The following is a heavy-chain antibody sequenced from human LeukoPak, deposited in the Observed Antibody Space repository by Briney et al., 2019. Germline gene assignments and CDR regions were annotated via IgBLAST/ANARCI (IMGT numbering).Heavy chain of an antibody. V-gene: IGHV3-30*02. D-gene: IGHD5-24*01. CDR2: IRYDGSNK. Sequence: GGSLRLSCAVSGCTFSSYGMHWVRQAPAKGLDWVAFIRYDGSNKYYADSVKGRFTISRNNSKNTLYLQMNSLRADDTAVYYCAKDLSTISTFDYWGQGTLVTVSS. CDR3: AKDLSTISTFDY. CDR1: GCTFSSYG. J-gene: IGHJ4*02.